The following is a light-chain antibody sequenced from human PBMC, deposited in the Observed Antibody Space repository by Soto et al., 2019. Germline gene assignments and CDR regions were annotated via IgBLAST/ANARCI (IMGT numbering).Light chain of an antibody. J-gene: IGLJ1*01. CDR3: ASWDDSLNVYV. Sequence: QSVLTQPSSVSEAPRQRVTISCSGSNSNIGNNEVSWYQQLPGKAPKLLIFYNDLLPSGVSDRFSGSKSGTSASLAISGLQSEDEADYYCASWDDSLNVYVFGTGTKVTVL. CDR2: YND. CDR1: NSNIGNNE. V-gene: IGLV1-36*01.